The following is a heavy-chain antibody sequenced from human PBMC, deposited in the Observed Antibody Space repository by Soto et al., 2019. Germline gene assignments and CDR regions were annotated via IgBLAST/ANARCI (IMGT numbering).Heavy chain of an antibody. J-gene: IGHJ5*02. D-gene: IGHD5-12*01. CDR1: GFTFSAYA. CDR3: AKGVVATTGWLDP. Sequence: GGSRRLPCAASGFTFSAYAMHWVRQAPGKGVEWVTVISSDGSDKYYADSVKGRFTISRDNSKNTLYLQMTSLRPEDTAVYSCAKGVVATTGWLDPWGQGTLVTVYS. V-gene: IGHV3-30*18. CDR2: ISSDGSDK.